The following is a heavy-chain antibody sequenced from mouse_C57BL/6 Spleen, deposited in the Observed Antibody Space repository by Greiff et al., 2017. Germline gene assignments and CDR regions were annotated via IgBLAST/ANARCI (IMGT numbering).Heavy chain of an antibody. CDR2: IHPSDSDT. CDR1: GYTFTSYW. CDR3: AIGDYDEEDWFAY. J-gene: IGHJ3*01. D-gene: IGHD2-4*01. V-gene: IGHV1-74*01. Sequence: QVQLQQPGAELVKPGASVKVFCKASGYTFTSYWMHWVKQRPGQGLEWIGRIHPSDSDTNYNQKFKGKATLTVDKSSSTAYMQLSSLTSEDSAVYYCAIGDYDEEDWFAYWGQGTLVTVSA.